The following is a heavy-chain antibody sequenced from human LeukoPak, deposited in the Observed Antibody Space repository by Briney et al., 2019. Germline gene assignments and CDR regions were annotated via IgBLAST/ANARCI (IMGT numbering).Heavy chain of an antibody. CDR2: IYYSGST. D-gene: IGHD3/OR15-3a*01. V-gene: IGHV4-31*03. Sequence: SETLSLTCTVSGGSISSGGYYWSWIRQHPGKGLEWIGYIYYSGSTYYNPSLKSRVTISVDTSKNQFSLKLSSMTAADTAVYYCARAQAGLRSYPFDYWGQGTLVTVSS. J-gene: IGHJ4*02. CDR3: ARAQAGLRSYPFDY. CDR1: GGSISSGGYY.